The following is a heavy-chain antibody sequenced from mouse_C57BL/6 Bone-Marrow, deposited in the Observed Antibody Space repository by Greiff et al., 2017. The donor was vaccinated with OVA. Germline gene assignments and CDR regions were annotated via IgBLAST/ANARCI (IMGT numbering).Heavy chain of an antibody. D-gene: IGHD1-1*01. CDR1: GYTFTSYT. J-gene: IGHJ3*01. V-gene: IGHV1-4*01. Sequence: VQLQQSGAELARPGASVKMSCKASGYTFTSYTMHWVKQRPGQGLEWIGYINPSSGYTKYNQKFKDKATLTADKSSSTAYMQLSSLTSEDSAVYYCARELRCPRGAWFAYWGQGTLVTVSA. CDR3: ARELRCPRGAWFAY. CDR2: INPSSGYT.